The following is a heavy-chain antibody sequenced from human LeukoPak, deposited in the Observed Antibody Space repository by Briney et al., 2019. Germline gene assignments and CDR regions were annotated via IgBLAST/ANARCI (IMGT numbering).Heavy chain of an antibody. CDR2: IYSGDNT. Sequence: GGSLRLSCAASGFTVSNNYMSWVRQAPGEGLEWVSVIYSGDNTYYVESVKGRFTISRDNSKNTLFLQMNRLRAEDTAVYYCAGRRVLDASFDYWGQGTLVTVSS. CDR3: AGRRVLDASFDY. D-gene: IGHD3-16*01. J-gene: IGHJ4*02. V-gene: IGHV3-66*02. CDR1: GFTVSNNY.